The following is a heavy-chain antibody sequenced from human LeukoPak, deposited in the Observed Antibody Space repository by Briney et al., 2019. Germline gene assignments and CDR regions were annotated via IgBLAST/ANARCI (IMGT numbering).Heavy chain of an antibody. CDR2: FDPEDGET. J-gene: IGHJ5*02. D-gene: IGHD3-10*01. Sequence: ASVKVSCKVSGYTLTELSMHWVRQAPGKGLEWMGGFDPEDGETIYAQKFQGRVTMTEDTSTDTAYMELSSLRSEDTAVYYCARLYYYGSGPQEVDPWGQGTLVTVSS. V-gene: IGHV1-24*01. CDR3: ARLYYYGSGPQEVDP. CDR1: GYTLTELS.